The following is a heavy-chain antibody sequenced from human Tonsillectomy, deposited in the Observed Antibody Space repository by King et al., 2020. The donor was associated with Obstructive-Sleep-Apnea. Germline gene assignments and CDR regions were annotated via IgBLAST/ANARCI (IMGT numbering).Heavy chain of an antibody. V-gene: IGHV3-53*04. D-gene: IGHD4-23*01. Sequence: VQLVESGGGLVQPGGSLRLSCAASGFTVSSNYMSWVRQAPGKGLEWVSVIYSGGSTYYADSVKGRFTISRHNSKNTLYLQMNSLRAEDTAVYYCARERHDYGGYYFDYWGQGTLVTVSS. J-gene: IGHJ4*02. CDR1: GFTVSSNY. CDR3: ARERHDYGGYYFDY. CDR2: IYSGGST.